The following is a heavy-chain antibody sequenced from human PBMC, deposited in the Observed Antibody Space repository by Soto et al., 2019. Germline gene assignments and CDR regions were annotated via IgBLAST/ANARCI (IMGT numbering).Heavy chain of an antibody. Sequence: GGSLRLSCAASGFTFSSYWMSWVRQAPGKGLEWVANIKQDGSEKYYVDSVKGRFTISRDNAKNSLYLQMNSLRAEDTAVYYCARVWGDIVVVPAAHIYYYYYMDVWGKGTTVTVSS. CDR3: ARVWGDIVVVPAAHIYYYYYMDV. CDR2: IKQDGSEK. D-gene: IGHD2-2*01. CDR1: GFTFSSYW. J-gene: IGHJ6*03. V-gene: IGHV3-7*01.